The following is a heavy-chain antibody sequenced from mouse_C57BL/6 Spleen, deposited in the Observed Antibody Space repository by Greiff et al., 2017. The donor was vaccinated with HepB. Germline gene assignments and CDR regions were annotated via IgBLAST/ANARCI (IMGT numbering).Heavy chain of an antibody. CDR3: AREDYYGSSWAY. V-gene: IGHV5-4*01. D-gene: IGHD1-1*01. J-gene: IGHJ3*01. CDR2: ISDGGSYT. CDR1: GFTFSSYA. Sequence: EVKLEESGGGLVKPGGSLKLSCAASGFTFSSYAMSWVRQTPEKRLEWVATISDGGSYTYYPDNVKGRFTISRDNAKNNLYLQMSHLKSEDTAMYYCAREDYYGSSWAYWGQGTLVTVSA.